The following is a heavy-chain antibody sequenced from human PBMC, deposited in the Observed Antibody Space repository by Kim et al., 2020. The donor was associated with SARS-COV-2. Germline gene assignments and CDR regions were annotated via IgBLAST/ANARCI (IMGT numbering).Heavy chain of an antibody. CDR3: ARARTGGSSGYYYYGMDV. CDR1: GFTFSSYS. J-gene: IGHJ6*02. D-gene: IGHD2-15*01. Sequence: GGSLRLSCAASGFTFSSYSMNWVRQAPGKGLEWVSSISSSSSYIYYADSVKGRFTISRDNAKNSLYLQMNSLRAEDTAVYYCARARTGGSSGYYYYGMDVWGQGTTVTVSS. V-gene: IGHV3-21*01. CDR2: ISSSSSYI.